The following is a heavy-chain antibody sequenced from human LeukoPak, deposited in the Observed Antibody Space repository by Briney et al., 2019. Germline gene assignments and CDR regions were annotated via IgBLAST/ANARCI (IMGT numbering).Heavy chain of an antibody. Sequence: SETLSLTCAVYGGSFSGYYWSWIRQPPGKGLEWIGEINHSGSTNYNPSLKSRVTISVDTSKNQFSLKLSSVTAADTAVYYCARVDVLLWSGELSSHAFDIWGQGTMVTVSS. V-gene: IGHV4-34*01. J-gene: IGHJ3*02. CDR1: GGSFSGYY. CDR3: ARVDVLLWSGELSSHAFDI. D-gene: IGHD3-10*01. CDR2: INHSGST.